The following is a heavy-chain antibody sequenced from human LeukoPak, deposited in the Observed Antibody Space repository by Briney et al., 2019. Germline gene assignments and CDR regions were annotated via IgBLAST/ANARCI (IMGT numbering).Heavy chain of an antibody. CDR2: VNDNGAAT. V-gene: IGHV3-23*01. CDR3: AKAPPPLSPSVG. CDR1: GFTFSNYA. J-gene: IGHJ4*02. Sequence: GGSLRLSCAASGFTFSNYAMSWVRQAPGKGLKWVATVNDNGAATYYADSVKGRFTISRDNSKNTLYLQMNSLRAEDTAVYYCAKAPPPLSPSVGWGQGTLVTVSS.